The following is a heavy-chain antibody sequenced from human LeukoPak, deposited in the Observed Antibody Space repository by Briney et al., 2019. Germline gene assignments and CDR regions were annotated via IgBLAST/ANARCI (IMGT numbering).Heavy chain of an antibody. CDR2: IVGDSSKT. CDR3: AKQPYNYYYLDV. CDR1: GLTFHDYA. J-gene: IGHJ6*03. Sequence: TGGSLRLSCAISGLTFHDYAMTWVRQAPGKGLGWVSTIVGDSSKTYYADSVKGRFTISRDNSNYMLFLHMNSLRAEDTAIYYCAKQPYNYYYLDVWGKGTTVTVSS. D-gene: IGHD2-21*01. V-gene: IGHV3-23*01.